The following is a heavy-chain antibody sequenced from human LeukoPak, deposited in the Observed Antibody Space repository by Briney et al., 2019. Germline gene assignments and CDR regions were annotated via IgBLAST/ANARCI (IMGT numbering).Heavy chain of an antibody. J-gene: IGHJ4*02. D-gene: IGHD4-23*01. CDR1: VGSFSVYY. V-gene: IGHV4-34*01. CDR3: ARGKTPFEY. CDR2: MNHSGGK. Sequence: PSETLSVTSAVYVGSFSVYYWSCIRQPPRKRLEWIGEMNHSGGKNYNQSLKSRVTISVDKSKNQLSLKMSSVSAEDTAVYYCARGKTPFEYWGQGTLVTVSS.